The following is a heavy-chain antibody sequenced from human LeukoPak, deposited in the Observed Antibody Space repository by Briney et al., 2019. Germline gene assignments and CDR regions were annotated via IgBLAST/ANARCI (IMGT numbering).Heavy chain of an antibody. Sequence: GGSLRLSCAASGFTFSSYSMNWVRQAPGKGLEWVSYISSSSSTIYYADSVKGRFTISRDNAKNSLYLQMNSLRAEDTAVYYCARDWVRGFGDPFPLDYWGQGTLVTVSS. CDR2: ISSSSSTI. CDR3: ARDWVRGFGDPFPLDY. CDR1: GFTFSSYS. D-gene: IGHD3-10*01. V-gene: IGHV3-48*01. J-gene: IGHJ4*02.